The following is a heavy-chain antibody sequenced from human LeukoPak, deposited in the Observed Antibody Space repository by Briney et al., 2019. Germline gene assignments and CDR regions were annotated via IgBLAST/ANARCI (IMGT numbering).Heavy chain of an antibody. V-gene: IGHV1-2*02. J-gene: IGHJ4*02. CDR3: ARRSSAGGSSPFDY. CDR1: GYTFTGYY. D-gene: IGHD2-15*01. Sequence: ASVKVSCKASGYTFTGYYIHWVRQAPGQGLEWMGWINPNSGGTDYAQKFQGRVTMPRDTSISTAYMELSRLRSDDSAMYYCARRSSAGGSSPFDYWGQGTLLPVSS. CDR2: INPNSGGT.